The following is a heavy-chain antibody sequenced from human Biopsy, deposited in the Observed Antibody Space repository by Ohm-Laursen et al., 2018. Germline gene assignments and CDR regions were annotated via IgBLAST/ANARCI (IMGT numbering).Heavy chain of an antibody. CDR2: FWCDRTNK. V-gene: IGHV3-33*01. CDR1: WFIFISYG. D-gene: IGHD1-1*01. CDR3: ARPTNARAGGAPFDI. Sequence: PSCGAAWFIFISYGMHLGPPAPRKGGGGGGGFWCDRTNKYYADSVKGRFTISRDNSKNTLYLQMNSLRAEDTAMYYCARPTNARAGGAPFDIWGQGTMVTVSS. J-gene: IGHJ3*02.